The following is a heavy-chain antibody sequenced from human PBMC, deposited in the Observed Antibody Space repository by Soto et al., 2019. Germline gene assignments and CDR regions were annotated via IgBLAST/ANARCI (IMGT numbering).Heavy chain of an antibody. Sequence: GGSLRLSCAASGCTFSSYAMSWVRQSPGKGLEWVSAISGSGGSTYYADSVKGRFTISRDNTKNTLYLQMNSLSAEDTAVYYCTIVVVPAAIDCYYYGMDVWGQGTTVTVSS. CDR3: TIVVVPAAIDCYYYGMDV. J-gene: IGHJ6*02. CDR2: ISGSGGST. CDR1: GCTFSSYA. V-gene: IGHV3-23*01. D-gene: IGHD2-2*02.